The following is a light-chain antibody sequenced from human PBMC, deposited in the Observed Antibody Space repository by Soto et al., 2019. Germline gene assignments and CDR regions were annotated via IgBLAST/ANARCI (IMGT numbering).Light chain of an antibody. Sequence: IPRTSSPATLSGSVDDRVTITCRASQTISSWLAWYQQKPGKAPKLLIYKASTLKSGVPSRFSGSGSGTDFTLTISCLQPDDFATYYCQPSYRTPTFGQGTRLEIK. CDR2: KAS. CDR1: QTISSW. J-gene: IGKJ5*01. CDR3: QPSYRTPT. V-gene: IGKV1-5*03.